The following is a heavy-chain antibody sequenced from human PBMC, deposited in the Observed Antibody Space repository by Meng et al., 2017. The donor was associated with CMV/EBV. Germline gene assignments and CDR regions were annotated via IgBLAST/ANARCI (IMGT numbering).Heavy chain of an antibody. Sequence: GGPLRLSCAASGFTFSDYYMSWIRQAPGKGLEWVSYISSSGSTIYYADSVKGRFTISRDNAKNSLYLQMNSLRAEDTAVYYCARDRDGNYRYYYGLDVWGQGTTVTVSS. CDR3: ARDRDGNYRYYYGLDV. V-gene: IGHV3-11*01. D-gene: IGHD4-11*01. CDR1: GFTFSDYY. J-gene: IGHJ6*02. CDR2: ISSSGSTI.